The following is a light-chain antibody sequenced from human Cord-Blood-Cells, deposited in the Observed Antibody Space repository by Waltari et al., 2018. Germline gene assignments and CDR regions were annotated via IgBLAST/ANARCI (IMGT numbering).Light chain of an antibody. CDR2: AVR. CDR3: SSYTSSSTLGV. V-gene: IGLV2-14*01. Sequence: QSALTQPASVSGSPGQSITISCTGTSSDVGGYNYVSWYQQHPGKAPKLIVYAVRKRPSGVSNRFSSSKSGNTASLTISGLQAEDEADYYCSSYTSSSTLGVFGGGTKLTVL. CDR1: SSDVGGYNY. J-gene: IGLJ2*01.